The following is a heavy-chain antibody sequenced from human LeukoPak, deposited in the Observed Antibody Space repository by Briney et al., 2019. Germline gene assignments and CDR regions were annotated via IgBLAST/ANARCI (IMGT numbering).Heavy chain of an antibody. Sequence: GGSLRLSCATSGFSFNNCWMSWVRQAPGKGLEWVANIKQDGSEKHYVDSVKGRFTISRDNAKNSLYLQMNSLRAEDTAVYYCARVGGSGSYWGQGTLVTVSS. V-gene: IGHV3-7*01. CDR2: IKQDGSEK. CDR1: GFSFNNCW. CDR3: ARVGGSGSY. J-gene: IGHJ4*02. D-gene: IGHD3-10*01.